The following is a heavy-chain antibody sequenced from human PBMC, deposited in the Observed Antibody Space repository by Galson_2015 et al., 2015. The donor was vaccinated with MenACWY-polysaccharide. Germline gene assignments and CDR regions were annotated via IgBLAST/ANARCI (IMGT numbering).Heavy chain of an antibody. Sequence: LRLSCAASGFPFRDSWMTWIRQAPGPGLEWVATIKQRGSEKYYVDSVEGRFTVSRDNAKNSLYLQMNSLRAEDTAVYYCARARSWSGYFAFDFWGQGTMVTVSS. CDR3: ARARSWSGYFAFDF. CDR2: IKQRGSEK. V-gene: IGHV3-7*01. D-gene: IGHD3-3*01. J-gene: IGHJ3*01. CDR1: GFPFRDSW.